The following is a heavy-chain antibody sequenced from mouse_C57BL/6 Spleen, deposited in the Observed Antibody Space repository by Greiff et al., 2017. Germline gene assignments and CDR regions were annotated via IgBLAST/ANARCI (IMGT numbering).Heavy chain of an antibody. CDR1: GYSITSGYY. CDR3: ARGGIYYDYFDY. Sequence: VQLKQSGPGLVKPSQSLSLTCSVTGYSITSGYYWNWIRQFPGNKLEWMGYISYDGSNNYNPSLKNRISITRDTSKNQFFLKLNSVTTEDTATYYCARGGIYYDYFDYWGQGTTLTVSS. D-gene: IGHD2-4*01. V-gene: IGHV3-6*01. CDR2: ISYDGSN. J-gene: IGHJ2*01.